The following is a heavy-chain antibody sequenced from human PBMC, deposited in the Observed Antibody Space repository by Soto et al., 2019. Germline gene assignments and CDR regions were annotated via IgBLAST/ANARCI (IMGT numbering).Heavy chain of an antibody. J-gene: IGHJ6*02. D-gene: IGHD6-13*01. CDR2: ISGSGGST. CDR3: AKDPHPSSSWCYLTYGMDV. V-gene: IGHV3-23*01. CDR1: GFTFSSYA. Sequence: GWSLRLSCAASGFTFSSYAMSWVRQAPGKGLEWVSAISGSGGSTYYADSVKGRFTISRDNSKNTLYLQMNSLRAEDTAVYYCAKDPHPSSSWCYLTYGMDVWGQGTTVTVSS.